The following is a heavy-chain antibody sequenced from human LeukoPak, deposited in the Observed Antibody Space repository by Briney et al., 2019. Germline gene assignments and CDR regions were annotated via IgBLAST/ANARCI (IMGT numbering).Heavy chain of an antibody. J-gene: IGHJ3*01. D-gene: IGHD1-1*01. CDR1: GYTFTDYY. V-gene: IGHV1-2*02. Sequence: GASVKVSCKASGYTFTDYYMHWVRQAPGQGLEWMGWINPKSDGTKYAQNFQGRVTMTWDTSIGTAYMEVSRLTSDDTAMFYCARDPPGTTAFDLWGQGTMVTVSS. CDR2: INPKSDGT. CDR3: ARDPPGTTAFDL.